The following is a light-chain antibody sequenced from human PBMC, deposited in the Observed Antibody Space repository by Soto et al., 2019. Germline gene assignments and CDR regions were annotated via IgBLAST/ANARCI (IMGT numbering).Light chain of an antibody. CDR2: AAS. CDR3: QQTYIAPAT. CDR1: QSISNC. V-gene: IGKV1-39*01. Sequence: DIQMTQSPSSLSASVGDRVTITCRASQSISNCLSWFQQKPGQAPKLLIYAASSLQSGVPSRFSGSGPGTDFILTIDSLQPEDFATYYCQQTYIAPATFGQGTKVGVK. J-gene: IGKJ1*01.